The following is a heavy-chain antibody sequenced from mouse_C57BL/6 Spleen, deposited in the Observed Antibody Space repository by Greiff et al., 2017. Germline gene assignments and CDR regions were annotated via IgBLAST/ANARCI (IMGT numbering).Heavy chain of an antibody. Sequence: EVQLVESGGGLVQPKASLKLSCAASGFSFNTYAMNWVRQAPGKGLEWVARIRSKSNNYATYYDDSVKDRFTISRDDSESMIYLQMNNLETDDTAMYYCVRRGFDYWGQGTTLTVSS. CDR3: VRRGFDY. J-gene: IGHJ2*01. V-gene: IGHV10-1*01. CDR1: GFSFNTYA. CDR2: IRSKSNNYAT.